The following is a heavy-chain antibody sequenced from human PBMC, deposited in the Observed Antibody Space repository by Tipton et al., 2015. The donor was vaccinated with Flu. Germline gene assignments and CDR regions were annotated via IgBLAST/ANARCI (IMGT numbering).Heavy chain of an antibody. V-gene: IGHV3-53*01. J-gene: IGHJ4*02. CDR3: AKVIPEKVAGLDY. CDR1: GFSVSSNY. D-gene: IGHD6-19*01. CDR2: IYSDDST. Sequence: SLRLSCAASGFSVSSNYMSWVRQAPGKGLEWVSVIYSDDSTNYADSVKGRFTVSRDNSKNTLYLQMNSLRAEDTALYYCAKVIPEKVAGLDYWGQGTLVTVSS.